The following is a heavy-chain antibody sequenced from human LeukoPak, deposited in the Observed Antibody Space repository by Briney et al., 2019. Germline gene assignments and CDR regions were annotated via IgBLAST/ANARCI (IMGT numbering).Heavy chain of an antibody. CDR3: AKPPAATEYFQH. CDR1: GFTVSSNY. V-gene: IGHV3-23*01. J-gene: IGHJ1*01. Sequence: GGSLRLSCAASGFTVSSNYMSWVRQAPGQGLEWVSTISGSGGSTYYADSVKGRFTISRDNSKNTLYLQMNSLRAEDTAVYYCAKPPAATEYFQHWGQGTLVTVSS. CDR2: ISGSGGST. D-gene: IGHD2-15*01.